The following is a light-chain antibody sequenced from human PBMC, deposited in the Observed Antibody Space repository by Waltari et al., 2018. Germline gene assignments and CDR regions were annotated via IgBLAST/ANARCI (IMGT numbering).Light chain of an antibody. Sequence: DIQMTQSPTSVSASVGDRVTITCRASHDISIWVAWSQQQPGKAPNLLIYDASTLQPGVPSRFSGRGSGTDFTLTISSLQPDDFATYYCQQANTFPLTFGGGSKVEMK. J-gene: IGKJ4*01. CDR2: DAS. CDR3: QQANTFPLT. CDR1: HDISIW. V-gene: IGKV1-12*01.